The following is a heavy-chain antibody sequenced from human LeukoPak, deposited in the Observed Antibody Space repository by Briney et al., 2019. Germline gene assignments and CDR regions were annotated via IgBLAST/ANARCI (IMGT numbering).Heavy chain of an antibody. Sequence: GASVKVSCKASGYTFTGYYMHWVRRAPGQGLEWMGWINPNSGGTNYAQKFQGRVTMTRDTSISTAYMELSRLRSDDTAVYYCARGITIFGVVIIPTSIWGKGTTVTVSS. J-gene: IGHJ6*04. V-gene: IGHV1-2*02. D-gene: IGHD3-3*01. CDR1: GYTFTGYY. CDR2: INPNSGGT. CDR3: ARGITIFGVVIIPTSI.